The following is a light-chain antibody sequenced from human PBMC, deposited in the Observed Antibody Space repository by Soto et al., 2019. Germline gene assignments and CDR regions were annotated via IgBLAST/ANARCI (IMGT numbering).Light chain of an antibody. CDR1: SGHSSYA. CDR3: QTWGSGTHVV. Sequence: QSVLTQSPSASASLGASVKLTCTLSSGHSSYAIAWHQQQAEKGPRYLMKLTGDGSHSKGDGIPDRFSGSSSGAERYLTISSLQSEDEADYYFQTWGSGTHVVFGGGTKVTVL. J-gene: IGLJ2*01. CDR2: LTGDGSH. V-gene: IGLV4-69*01.